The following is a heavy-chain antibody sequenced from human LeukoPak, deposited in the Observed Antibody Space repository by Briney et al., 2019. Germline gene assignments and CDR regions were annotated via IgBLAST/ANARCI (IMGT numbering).Heavy chain of an antibody. V-gene: IGHV3-9*01. CDR2: ISWGGSNI. CDR3: AQASSGWFAHYFEH. CDR1: GFTFDEYA. J-gene: IGHJ4*02. D-gene: IGHD6-19*01. Sequence: YPGGSLRLSCVVSGFTFDEYAMHWVRQVPGKGLEWISGISWGGSNIEYADSVKGRFTISRDNAKKCLFLEMNSLRPEDTALYYCAQASSGWFAHYFEHWGQGTLVTVSS.